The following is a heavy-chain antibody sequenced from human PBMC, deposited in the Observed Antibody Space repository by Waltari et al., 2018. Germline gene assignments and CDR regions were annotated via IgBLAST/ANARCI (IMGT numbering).Heavy chain of an antibody. CDR3: AREAGSGIDWYHDY. Sequence: QMQESGPGLVKPSAPLSLTGSVSDFSISRGFYWGWLRQSPGKGLEWIGSISDSGTTSYNPSLQSRVTISIDTSKNQFSLKLGSVTAADTAVFYCAREAGSGIDWYHDYWGQGILVTVSS. V-gene: IGHV4-38-2*02. D-gene: IGHD3-9*01. CDR2: ISDSGTT. CDR1: DFSISRGFY. J-gene: IGHJ4*02.